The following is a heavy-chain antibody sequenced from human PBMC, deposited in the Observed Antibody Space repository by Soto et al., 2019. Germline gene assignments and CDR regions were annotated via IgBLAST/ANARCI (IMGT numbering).Heavy chain of an antibody. V-gene: IGHV1-3*01. J-gene: IGHJ4*02. CDR1: GYTFTSYA. D-gene: IGHD3-3*01. Sequence: GASVKVSCKASGYTFTSYAMHWVRQAPGQRLEWMGWINAGNGNTKYSQKSQGRVTITRDTSASTAYMELSSLRSEDTAVYYCARDLYYDFWSGYPLWCFDYWGQGTLVTVSS. CDR2: INAGNGNT. CDR3: ARDLYYDFWSGYPLWCFDY.